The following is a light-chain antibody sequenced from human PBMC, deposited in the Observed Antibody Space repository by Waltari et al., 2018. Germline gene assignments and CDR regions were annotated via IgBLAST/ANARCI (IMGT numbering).Light chain of an antibody. CDR2: EDK. J-gene: IGLJ1*01. CDR1: ELPKKY. CDR3: YSTDNSGNHRGV. V-gene: IGLV3-10*01. Sequence: SYEVTQPPSVSVSPGQTARITCSGDELPKKYSLWYQQKPGPAPVLVIYEDKKRPSGIPERFSGSTSGTMATLTISGAQVEDEADYYCYSTDNSGNHRGVFGTGTKVTVL.